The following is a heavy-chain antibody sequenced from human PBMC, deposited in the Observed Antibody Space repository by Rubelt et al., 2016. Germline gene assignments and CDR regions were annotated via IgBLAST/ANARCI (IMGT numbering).Heavy chain of an antibody. CDR3: ARDEDV. CDR2: ISAANDNT. V-gene: IGHV1-3*01. CDR1: GYDFTSYA. Sequence: QVQLVQSGAEVKKPGASVSVSCKASGYDFTSYALHWVRQAPGQGLEWMGWISAANDNTRNSEKFQGRITITKDKSSSTAYMDLSSLTYEDTAVYYCARDEDVWGQGTTVTVSS. J-gene: IGHJ6*02.